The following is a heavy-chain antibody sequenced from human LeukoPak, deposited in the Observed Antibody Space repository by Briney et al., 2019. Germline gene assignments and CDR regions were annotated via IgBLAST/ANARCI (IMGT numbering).Heavy chain of an antibody. Sequence: TGGSLRLSCAASGFTVSSNYMSWVRQAPGKGLEWVSVIYRGGSTYYADSVRGRFTISRDHSKNTLCLQINSLRAEDTAVYYCAREYYYDNSGYYFDSWGQGTLVTVSS. J-gene: IGHJ4*02. V-gene: IGHV3-53*01. CDR1: GFTVSSNY. CDR2: IYRGGST. D-gene: IGHD3-22*01. CDR3: AREYYYDNSGYYFDS.